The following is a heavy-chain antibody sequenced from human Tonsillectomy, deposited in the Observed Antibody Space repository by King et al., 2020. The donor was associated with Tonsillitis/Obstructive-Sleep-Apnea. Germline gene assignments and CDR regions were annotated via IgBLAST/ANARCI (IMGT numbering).Heavy chain of an antibody. CDR2: ISAYSGNT. CDR3: ARGSPNWGSEWYFDL. V-gene: IGHV1-18*01. Sequence: QVQLVESGAEVKKPGASVKVSCKASGYSFSTYGISWVRQAPGQGLEWMGWISAYSGNTAFAQKLEGRVSMTTDTSTSTAYMELRSLRSDDTAVYYCARGSPNWGSEWYFDLWGRGTLVTVSS. J-gene: IGHJ2*01. CDR1: GYSFSTYG. D-gene: IGHD7-27*01.